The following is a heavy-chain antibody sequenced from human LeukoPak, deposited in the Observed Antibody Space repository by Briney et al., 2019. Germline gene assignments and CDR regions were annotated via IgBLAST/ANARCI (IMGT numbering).Heavy chain of an antibody. CDR2: INSDASVT. CDR3: ARVTAVAGTSVGVDA. Sequence: GGSLRLSCAASGFTFSNYGMHWVRQTPGKGLGWVSRINSDASVTTYADSVKGRFTTSRDNAKNTLYLQMNSLRAEDTAVYYCARVTAVAGTSVGVDAWGQGILVTVS. J-gene: IGHJ4*02. D-gene: IGHD6-19*01. CDR1: GFTFSNYG. V-gene: IGHV3-74*01.